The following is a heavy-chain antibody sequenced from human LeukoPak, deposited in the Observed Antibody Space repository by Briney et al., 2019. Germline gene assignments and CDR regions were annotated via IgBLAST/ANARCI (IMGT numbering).Heavy chain of an antibody. CDR2: IRSKANSYAT. CDR1: GFTFSGSA. CDR3: TRLIVDSSGYSFDY. V-gene: IGHV3-73*01. J-gene: IGHJ4*02. Sequence: PGGSLRLSCAASGFTFSGSAMHWVRQASGKGLEWVGRIRSKANSYATAYAASVKGRFTISREDSKNTAYLQMNSLKTEDTAVYYCTRLIVDSSGYSFDYWGQGTLVTVSS. D-gene: IGHD3-22*01.